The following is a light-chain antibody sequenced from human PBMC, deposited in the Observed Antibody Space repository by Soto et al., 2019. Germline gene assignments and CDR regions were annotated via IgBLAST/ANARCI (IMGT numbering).Light chain of an antibody. J-gene: IGLJ2*01. CDR3: RVWDSSSDHVV. V-gene: IGLV3-21*02. Sequence: SYELTQPPSVSVAPGQTARITCGGNNIGSKSVHWYQQKPGQAPVLVVYDDSDRPSGSPERFSGSNSGNTATLTISRVEAGDEADYYCRVWDSSSDHVVFGGGTKLTVL. CDR2: DDS. CDR1: NIGSKS.